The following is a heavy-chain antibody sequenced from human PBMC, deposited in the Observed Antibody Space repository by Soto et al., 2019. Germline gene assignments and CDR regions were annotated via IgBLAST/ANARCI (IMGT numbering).Heavy chain of an antibody. CDR2: INPSTGGT. D-gene: IGHD2-21*01. CDR3: ARTLIVVRTAIQTAMEV. Sequence: GASVKVSCKASGYIFTGYYINWVRQAPGQGLEWMGWINPSTGGTNSAQNFQGRVTMTTDTSINTAYMEVSRLRSDDTATYYCARTLIVVRTAIQTAMEVWGQGTAVSVSS. V-gene: IGHV1-2*02. CDR1: GYIFTGYY. J-gene: IGHJ6*01.